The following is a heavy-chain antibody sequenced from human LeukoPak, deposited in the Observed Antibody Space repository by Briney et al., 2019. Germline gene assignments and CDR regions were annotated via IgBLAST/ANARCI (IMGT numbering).Heavy chain of an antibody. CDR1: GGSFSGYY. V-gene: IGHV4-34*01. Sequence: SETLSLTCAVYGGSFSGYYWSWIRQPPGKGLEWIGEINHSGSTNYNPSLKSRVTISVDTSKNQFSLKLSSVTAADTAVYYCARLLADNWNYVDYWGQGTLVTVSS. D-gene: IGHD1-20*01. J-gene: IGHJ4*02. CDR2: INHSGST. CDR3: ARLLADNWNYVDY.